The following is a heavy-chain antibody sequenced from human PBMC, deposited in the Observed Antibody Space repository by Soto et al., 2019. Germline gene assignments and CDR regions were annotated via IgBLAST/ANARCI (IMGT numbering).Heavy chain of an antibody. V-gene: IGHV3-23*01. CDR1: GFSFGTYT. J-gene: IGHJ4*02. CDR2: LSDSVGTT. Sequence: EVQLLESGGGLVQPGGSLRLSCAVSGFSFGTYTVNWVRQAPGMGLEWVSGLSDSVGTTHYAYSVKGRFTISRDKSKNTLYLQMNNLRAEDTAVYYCAKHLIGGRLQSPFDLWGQGTQVTGSS. CDR3: AKHLIGGRLQSPFDL. D-gene: IGHD3-22*01.